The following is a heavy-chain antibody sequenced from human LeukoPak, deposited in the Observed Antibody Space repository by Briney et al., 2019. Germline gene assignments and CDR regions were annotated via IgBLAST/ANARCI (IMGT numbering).Heavy chain of an antibody. CDR3: AREIVVVPAAMGWFDP. Sequence: SQTLSLTCTVSGGSISSGGYYWSWIRQHPGKGLEWIGYIYYSGSTYYNPSLKSRVTISVDTSKNQFSLKLSSVTAADTAVYYCAREIVVVPAAMGWFDPWGQGTLVTVSS. D-gene: IGHD2-2*01. CDR2: IYYSGST. V-gene: IGHV4-31*03. J-gene: IGHJ5*02. CDR1: GGSISSGGYY.